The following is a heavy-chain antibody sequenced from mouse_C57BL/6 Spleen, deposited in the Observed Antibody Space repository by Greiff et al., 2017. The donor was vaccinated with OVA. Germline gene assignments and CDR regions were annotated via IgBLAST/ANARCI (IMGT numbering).Heavy chain of an antibody. J-gene: IGHJ1*03. D-gene: IGHD1-1*01. CDR2: INPSNGGT. V-gene: IGHV1-53*01. CDR3: ARDGSSYWYFDV. CDR1: GYTFTSYW. Sequence: VKLQESGTELVKPGASVKLSCKASGYTFTSYWMHWVKQRPGQGLEWIGNINPSNGGTNYNEKFKSKATLTVDKSSSTAYMQLSSLTSEDSAVYYCARDGSSYWYFDVWGTGTTVTVSS.